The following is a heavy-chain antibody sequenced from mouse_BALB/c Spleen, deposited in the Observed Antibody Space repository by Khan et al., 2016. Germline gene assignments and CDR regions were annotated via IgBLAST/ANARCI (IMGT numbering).Heavy chain of an antibody. J-gene: IGHJ3*01. V-gene: IGHV2-6-7*01. CDR2: TRGAGIT. CDR1: GFSLTGYG. CDR3: ARNVSFAY. Sequence: QVQLKESGPGLVAPSQSLSITCTVSGFSLTGYGVNWVSQPSGKGLEWLGMTRGAGITDYNPTLQSRLSISKDNSKSQVFLNMNSLQTDDTARYYCARNVSFAYWGQETLITISA.